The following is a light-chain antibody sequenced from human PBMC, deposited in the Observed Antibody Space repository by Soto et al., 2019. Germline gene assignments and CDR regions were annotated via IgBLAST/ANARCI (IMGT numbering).Light chain of an antibody. V-gene: IGLV2-11*01. J-gene: IGLJ2*01. CDR3: CSYAGTYTFVV. CDR2: DVI. CDR1: SHDVGGYDY. Sequence: QSAPTQPRSVSGSPGQSVTISCTGTSHDVGGYDYVSWYQQSPGKAPKLIIYDVIERPSGVPDRFSGSKSGNTASLTISGVQAEDEGDYYCCSYAGTYTFVVFGGWTKLTVL.